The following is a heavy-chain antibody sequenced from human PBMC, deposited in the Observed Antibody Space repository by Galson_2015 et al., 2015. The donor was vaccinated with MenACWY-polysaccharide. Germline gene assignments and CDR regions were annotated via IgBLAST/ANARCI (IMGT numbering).Heavy chain of an antibody. J-gene: IGHJ6*02. CDR2: IKQDGSEK. Sequence: SLRLSCAASGFTFSNFWMSWVRQAPGKELEWVASIKQDGSEKYLVDSVKGRFTVSRDNAKNTLYLQLSSLRAEDTGVYYCVRGSSGWKGMDVWGQGTTVTVSS. CDR1: GFTFSNFW. D-gene: IGHD6-19*01. CDR3: VRGSSGWKGMDV. V-gene: IGHV3-7*01.